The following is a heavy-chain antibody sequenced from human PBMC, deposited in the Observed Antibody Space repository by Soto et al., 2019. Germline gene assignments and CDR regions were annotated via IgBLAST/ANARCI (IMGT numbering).Heavy chain of an antibody. V-gene: IGHV5-51*01. CDR2: IYPGDSDT. Sequence: PGESLKISCKGSGYSFTSYWIGWVLQMPGKGLEWMGIIYPGDSDTRYSPSFQGQVTISADKSISTAYLQWSSLKASDTAMYYCARYSDCSSTSCYPGGWFDPWGQGTLVTVSS. CDR1: GYSFTSYW. D-gene: IGHD2-2*01. J-gene: IGHJ5*02. CDR3: ARYSDCSSTSCYPGGWFDP.